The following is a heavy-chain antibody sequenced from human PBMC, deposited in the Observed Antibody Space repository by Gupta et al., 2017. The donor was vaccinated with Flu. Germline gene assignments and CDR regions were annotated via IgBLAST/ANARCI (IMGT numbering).Heavy chain of an antibody. CDR1: GATFRNYA. J-gene: IGHJ6*03. V-gene: IGHV1-69*01. D-gene: IGHD3-16*01. CDR2: IIAIFGTT. Sequence: QVQLVQSGAEVKKPGSSVRVSCKASGATFRNYAISWVRQAPGQGLEWMGGIIAIFGTTNYAQKFQGRVTITADESTNTVYMEVSSLRFEDTAVYYCARGDKYYFYYMDVWGTGTTVTVSS. CDR3: ARGDKYYFYYMDV.